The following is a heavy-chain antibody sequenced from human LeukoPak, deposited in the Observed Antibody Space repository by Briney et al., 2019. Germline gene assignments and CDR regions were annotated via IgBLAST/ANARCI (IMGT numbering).Heavy chain of an antibody. CDR2: INPSGGST. V-gene: IGHV1-46*01. D-gene: IGHD5-12*01. J-gene: IGHJ5*02. CDR1: GYTFTNYY. Sequence: ASVKVSCKESGYTFTNYYTHWVRQAPGQGLEWMGIINPSGGSTNYAQKFQGRVTMTRDTSTSTVYMELSSLRSEDTAVYYCAREHSGYDSWGQGTLLTVSS. CDR3: AREHSGYDS.